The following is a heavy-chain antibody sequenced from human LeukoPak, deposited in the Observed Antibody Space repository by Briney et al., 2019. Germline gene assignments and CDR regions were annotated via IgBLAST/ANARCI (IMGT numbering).Heavy chain of an antibody. Sequence: SETLSLTCTVSGGSISSYCWSWIRQPPGKGLEWIGYIYYSGSTNYNPSLKSRVTISVDTSKNQFSLKLSSVTAADTAVYYRARVPPYYDFENDYWGQGTLVTVSS. D-gene: IGHD3-3*01. CDR1: GGSISSYC. V-gene: IGHV4-59*01. CDR2: IYYSGST. J-gene: IGHJ4*02. CDR3: ARVPPYYDFENDY.